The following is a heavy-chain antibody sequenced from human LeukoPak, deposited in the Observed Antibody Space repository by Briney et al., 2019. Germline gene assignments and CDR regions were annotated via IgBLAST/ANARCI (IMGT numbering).Heavy chain of an antibody. CDR1: GFTFSNYG. J-gene: IGHJ4*02. D-gene: IGHD3-22*01. Sequence: GGSLRLSCAASGFTFSNYGMSWVRQAPGKGLEWVSSISSSSTYIYYADSVKGRFTISRDNSKNTLYLQMNSLRAEDTAVYYCARGAAYYYDSSGYYSTLRYWGQGTLVTVSS. CDR2: ISSSSTYI. V-gene: IGHV3-21*01. CDR3: ARGAAYYYDSSGYYSTLRY.